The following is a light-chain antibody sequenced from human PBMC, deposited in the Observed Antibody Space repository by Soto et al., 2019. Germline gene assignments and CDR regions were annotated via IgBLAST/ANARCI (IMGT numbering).Light chain of an antibody. V-gene: IGLV1-40*01. J-gene: IGLJ2*01. CDR2: GDF. Sequence: QSALTQPPSVSGAPGQRATISCTGSSSNIGAGYDVHWYQHLPGTAPKLLIYGDFNRPSGVPDRFSGSKSGTSASLAITGLQVEDEADYYCQSYDSSLSGSVFGGGTKLTVL. CDR1: SSNIGAGYD. CDR3: QSYDSSLSGSV.